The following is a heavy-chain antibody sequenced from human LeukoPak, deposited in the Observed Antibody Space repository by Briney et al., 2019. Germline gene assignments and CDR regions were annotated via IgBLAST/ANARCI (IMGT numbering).Heavy chain of an antibody. CDR1: GFILSNYW. V-gene: IGHV3-7*01. J-gene: IGHJ6*03. CDR3: ARANDNYYYYYMDV. D-gene: IGHD3-9*01. Sequence: PGGSLRLSCAASGFILSNYWMGWVRRAPGKGLEWVANINQDGSEKHYVDFLKGRFTISRDNANNSLYLEMNSLRAEDTAVYYCARANDNYYYYYMDVWGKGTTVTISS. CDR2: INQDGSEK.